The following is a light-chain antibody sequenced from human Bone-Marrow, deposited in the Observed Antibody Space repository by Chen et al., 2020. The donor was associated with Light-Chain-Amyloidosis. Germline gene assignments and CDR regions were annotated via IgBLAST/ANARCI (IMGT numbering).Light chain of an antibody. CDR2: EDD. Sequence: NFMLTQSHSVSESPGKTVIISSTRSSGSIATNYVQWYQQRPGSSPTTVLYEDDQRPSGVPDRFSGSIDRSSNSASLTISGLTTEDEADYDCQSYQGSSQGVFGGGTKLTVL. CDR3: QSYQGSSQGV. J-gene: IGLJ3*02. V-gene: IGLV6-57*01. CDR1: SGSIATNY.